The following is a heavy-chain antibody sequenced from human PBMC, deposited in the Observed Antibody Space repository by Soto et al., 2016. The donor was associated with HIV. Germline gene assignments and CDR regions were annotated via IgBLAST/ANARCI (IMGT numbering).Heavy chain of an antibody. J-gene: IGHJ4*02. Sequence: QVQLVQSGAEVKKPGVSVMVSCKASGYIFTKYYMHWVRQAPGQGLEWMGWINPNSGGRNYAQKFQGRVTMTRDTSISTAYMELSRLRSDDTAVYYCARGDCSGGNCYSIDYVGPGNPGHRLL. CDR1: GYIFTKYY. V-gene: IGHV1-2*02. D-gene: IGHD2-15*01. CDR3: ARGDCSGGNCYSIDY. CDR2: INPNSGGR.